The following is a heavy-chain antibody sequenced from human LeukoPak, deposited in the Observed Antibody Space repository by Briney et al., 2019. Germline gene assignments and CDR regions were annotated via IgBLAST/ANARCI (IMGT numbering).Heavy chain of an antibody. CDR2: INHSGST. CDR3: ARAQYYDSSGYYGY. Sequence: PSETLSLTCTVSGGSISSYYWSWIRQPPGKGLEWIGEINHSGSTNYNPSLKSRVTISVDTSKNQFSLKLSSVTAADTAVYYCARAQYYDSSGYYGYWGQGTLVTVSS. V-gene: IGHV4-34*01. CDR1: GGSISSYY. D-gene: IGHD3-22*01. J-gene: IGHJ4*02.